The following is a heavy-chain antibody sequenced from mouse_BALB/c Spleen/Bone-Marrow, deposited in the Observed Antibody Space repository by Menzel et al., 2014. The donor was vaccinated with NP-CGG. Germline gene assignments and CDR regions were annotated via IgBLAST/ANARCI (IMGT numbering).Heavy chain of an antibody. CDR3: ANYYYGSSLFAY. J-gene: IGHJ3*01. D-gene: IGHD1-1*01. V-gene: IGHV14-3*02. Sequence: VQLQQSGAELVKPGASVKLSCTASGFNIKDTYMHWVKQRPEQGLEWIGRIDPANGNTKYDPKFQGKATITADTSSNTAYLQLSSLTSEDTAVYYCANYYYGSSLFAYGCQGTLVTVSA. CDR1: GFNIKDTY. CDR2: IDPANGNT.